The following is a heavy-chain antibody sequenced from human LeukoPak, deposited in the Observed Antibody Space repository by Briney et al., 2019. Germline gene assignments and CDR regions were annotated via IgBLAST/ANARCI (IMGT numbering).Heavy chain of an antibody. Sequence: PSETLSLTCTVSGGSIDSSSYYWDSIRQPPGKGLESLGNIYYSGTTFYTSSLKSRVTISTDMSKNQFSLRLTSGSAAATAASFYARQRVHYFYHYPDVRGTLITVIVSS. V-gene: IGHV4-39*01. J-gene: IGHJ6*03. CDR3: ARQRVHYFYHYPDV. CDR2: IYYSGTT. CDR1: GGSIDSSSYY.